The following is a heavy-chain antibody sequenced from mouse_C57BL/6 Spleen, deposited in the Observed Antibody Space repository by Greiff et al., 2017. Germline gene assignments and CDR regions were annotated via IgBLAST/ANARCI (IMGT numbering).Heavy chain of an antibody. CDR2: ISDGGSYT. D-gene: IGHD3-1*01. CDR1: GFTFSSYA. CDR3: ARGGYIRAMDY. V-gene: IGHV5-4*03. J-gene: IGHJ4*01. Sequence: EVKLVESGGGLVKPGGSLKLSCAASGFTFSSYAMSWVRQTPEKRLEWVATISDGGSYTYYPDNVKGRFTISRDNAKNNLYLQMSHLKSEDTAMYYCARGGYIRAMDYWGQGTSVTVSS.